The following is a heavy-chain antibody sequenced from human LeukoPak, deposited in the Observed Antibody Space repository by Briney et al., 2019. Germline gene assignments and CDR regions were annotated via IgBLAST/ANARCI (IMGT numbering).Heavy chain of an antibody. Sequence: ASVKVSCKASGYTFTSYYMNWVRQAPGQGLEWMGMINPSGGSTSYAQKFQGRVTMTRDTPTSTVYMELNSLRFEDTAVYYCARADYCGGDCYHPPPILLYGMDVWGQGTTVTVSS. J-gene: IGHJ6*02. CDR1: GYTFTSYY. D-gene: IGHD2-21*02. CDR2: INPSGGST. CDR3: ARADYCGGDCYHPPPILLYGMDV. V-gene: IGHV1-46*01.